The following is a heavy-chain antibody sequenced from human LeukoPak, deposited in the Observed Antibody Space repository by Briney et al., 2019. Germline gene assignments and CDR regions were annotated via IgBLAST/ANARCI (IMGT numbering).Heavy chain of an antibody. J-gene: IGHJ1*01. V-gene: IGHV1-18*01. Sequence: RASVKVSCKASGYTLISYSISWVRQAPGQGLEWMRWISAYNGHTNYAQKLQGRVTMTTDTSTSTAYMELRSLRPDDTAVYYCARGDCSSDTCYLPEYFQHWGQGTLVTVSS. CDR1: GYTLISYS. CDR3: ARGDCSSDTCYLPEYFQH. CDR2: ISAYNGHT. D-gene: IGHD2-15*01.